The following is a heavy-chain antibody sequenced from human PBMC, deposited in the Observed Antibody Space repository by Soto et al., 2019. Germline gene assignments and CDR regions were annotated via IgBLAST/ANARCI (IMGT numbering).Heavy chain of an antibody. D-gene: IGHD4-17*01. CDR3: ARESGDYPTGPSLYYYYYGMDV. CDR2: INPSGGST. Sequence: ASVKVSCKASGYTFTSYYMHWVRQAPGQGLEWMGIINPSGGSTSYAQKFQGRVTMTRDTSTSTVYMELSSLRSEDTAVYYCARESGDYPTGPSLYYYYYGMDVWGQGTTVTVSS. CDR1: GYTFTSYY. V-gene: IGHV1-46*01. J-gene: IGHJ6*02.